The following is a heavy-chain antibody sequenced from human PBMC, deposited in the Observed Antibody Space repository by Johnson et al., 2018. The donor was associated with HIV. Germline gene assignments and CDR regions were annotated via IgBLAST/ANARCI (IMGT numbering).Heavy chain of an antibody. CDR3: ATQEDYGDYYGAFDI. CDR2: IPYDGYNK. Sequence: VQLVESGGGVVQPGRSLRLSCAASGFSFSSYDMHWVRQAPGKGLEWVAVIPYDGYNKYYADSVRGRFTISRDNSKNTLYLQMNSLRAEDTAVYYCATQEDYGDYYGAFDIWGQGTMVTVSS. J-gene: IGHJ3*02. V-gene: IGHV3-30-3*01. D-gene: IGHD4-17*01. CDR1: GFSFSSYD.